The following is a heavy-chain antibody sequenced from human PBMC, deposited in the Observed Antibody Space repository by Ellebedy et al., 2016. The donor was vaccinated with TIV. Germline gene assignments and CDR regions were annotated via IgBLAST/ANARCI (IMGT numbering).Heavy chain of an antibody. D-gene: IGHD3-22*01. CDR2: ISWDGGST. CDR3: AKKWYYYDSSGYNDY. Sequence: GGSLRLSCAASGFTFDDYTMHWVRQAPGKGLEWVSLISWDGGSTYYADSVKGRFTISRDNSKNTLYLQMNSLRAENTAVYYCAKKWYYYDSSGYNDYWGQGTLVTVSS. J-gene: IGHJ4*02. V-gene: IGHV3-43*01. CDR1: GFTFDDYT.